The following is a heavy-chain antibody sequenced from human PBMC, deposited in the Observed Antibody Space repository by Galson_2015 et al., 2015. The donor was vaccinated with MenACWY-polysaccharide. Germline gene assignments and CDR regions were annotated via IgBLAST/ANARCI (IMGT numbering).Heavy chain of an antibody. CDR1: GFTFSNYR. CDR2: IKPDGSDK. V-gene: IGHV3-7*03. D-gene: IGHD3-16*01. CDR3: ARLFGGVTTYDY. Sequence: SLRLSCAASGFTFSNYRMSWVSQAPGKGLEWMASIKPDGSDKYYVDSVKGRFIISRDNAQNSLFLQMSNLRAEDTAVYYCARLFGGVTTYDYWGQGTLVTVSS. J-gene: IGHJ4*02.